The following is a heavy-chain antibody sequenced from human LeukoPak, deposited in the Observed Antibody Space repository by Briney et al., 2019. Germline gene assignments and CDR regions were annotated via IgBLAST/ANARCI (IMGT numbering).Heavy chain of an antibody. D-gene: IGHD6-19*01. CDR1: GYTFTSYY. J-gene: IGHJ4*02. CDR3: AKDLDWYSSGWSSPFDY. V-gene: IGHV1-46*01. Sequence: ASVKVSCKASGYTFTSYYMHWVRQAPGQGLEWMGIINPSGGSTSYAQKFQGRVTMTRDMSTSTVYMELSSLRSEDTAVYYCAKDLDWYSSGWSSPFDYWGQGTLVTVSS. CDR2: INPSGGST.